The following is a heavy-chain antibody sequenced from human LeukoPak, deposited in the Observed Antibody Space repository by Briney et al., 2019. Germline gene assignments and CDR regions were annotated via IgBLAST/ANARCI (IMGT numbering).Heavy chain of an antibody. CDR2: INHSGST. J-gene: IGHJ4*02. V-gene: IGHV4-34*01. CDR3: AGSSSWYGARFDY. CDR1: GGSFSGYY. Sequence: SETLSLTCAVYGGSFSGYYWSWIRQPPGKGLEWIGEINHSGSTNYNPSLKSRVTISVDTSKNQFFLKLSSVTAADTAVYYCAGSSSWYGARFDYWGQGTLVTVSS. D-gene: IGHD6-13*01.